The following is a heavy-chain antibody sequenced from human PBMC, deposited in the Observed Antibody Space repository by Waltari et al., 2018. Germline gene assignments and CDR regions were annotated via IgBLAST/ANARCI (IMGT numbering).Heavy chain of an antibody. CDR3: AREIVILTGYPNWFDP. Sequence: QVQLQESGPGLVKPSETLSLTCTVSGGSISSHYWSWIRQPPGKGLEWIGYIYSSGSTNCNPSLKSRVTISVDTSKNQFSLKLSSVTAADTAVYYCAREIVILTGYPNWFDPWGQGTLVTVSS. CDR1: GGSISSHY. J-gene: IGHJ5*02. V-gene: IGHV4-59*11. D-gene: IGHD3-9*01. CDR2: IYSSGST.